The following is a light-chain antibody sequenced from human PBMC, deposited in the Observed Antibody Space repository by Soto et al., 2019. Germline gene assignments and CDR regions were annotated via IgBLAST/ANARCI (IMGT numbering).Light chain of an antibody. CDR1: SGHSSYA. Sequence: QLVLTQSPSASASLGASVKLTCTLSSGHSSYAIAWHQQQPEKGPRFLMKLNNDGSHSKGDGIPDRFSGSSSGAERYLTISILQSQDEADYYCPTRDTGINVVFGGGTQLTVL. CDR3: PTRDTGINVV. V-gene: IGLV4-69*01. CDR2: LNNDGSH. J-gene: IGLJ2*01.